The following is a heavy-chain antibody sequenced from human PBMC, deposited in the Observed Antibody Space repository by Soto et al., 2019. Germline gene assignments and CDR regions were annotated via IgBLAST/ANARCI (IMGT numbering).Heavy chain of an antibody. D-gene: IGHD2-15*01. CDR3: VKGSEVARQELDH. V-gene: IGHV3-30*18. Sequence: QVQLVESGGGVVQPGRSPRLSCAASGFTFSNFGMHWVRQAPGKGLEWVAAISSDGGDKYYSHSVKDRFTISRDNSKSRLFVQMNSLRVEDTAVYYCVKGSEVARQELDHWGQGILVTVSS. CDR2: ISSDGGDK. J-gene: IGHJ4*02. CDR1: GFTFSNFG.